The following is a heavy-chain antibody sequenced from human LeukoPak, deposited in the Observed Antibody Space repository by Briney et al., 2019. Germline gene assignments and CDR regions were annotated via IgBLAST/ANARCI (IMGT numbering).Heavy chain of an antibody. Sequence: PGGSLRLSCAASGFTFSSYAMSWVRQAPGKGLEWVSAISGSGGSTYYADSVKGRFTISRDNSKNTLYLQMNSLRAEDTAVYYCAREGTYCGGDCYPLGYWGQGTLVTVSS. CDR1: GFTFSSYA. J-gene: IGHJ4*02. CDR2: ISGSGGST. CDR3: AREGTYCGGDCYPLGY. D-gene: IGHD2-21*02. V-gene: IGHV3-23*01.